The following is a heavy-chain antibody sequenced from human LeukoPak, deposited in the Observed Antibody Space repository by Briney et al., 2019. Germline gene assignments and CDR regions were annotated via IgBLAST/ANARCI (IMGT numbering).Heavy chain of an antibody. Sequence: GGSLRLSCAASGFTFSSYAMSWVRQAPGKGLEWVSAISGSGGSTYYADSVKGRFTISRDNSQNTLYLQMNSLRAEDTAVYYCAKIPLPNIAVAGTVDYWGQGTLVTVSS. CDR2: ISGSGGST. J-gene: IGHJ4*02. CDR1: GFTFSSYA. V-gene: IGHV3-23*01. D-gene: IGHD6-19*01. CDR3: AKIPLPNIAVAGTVDY.